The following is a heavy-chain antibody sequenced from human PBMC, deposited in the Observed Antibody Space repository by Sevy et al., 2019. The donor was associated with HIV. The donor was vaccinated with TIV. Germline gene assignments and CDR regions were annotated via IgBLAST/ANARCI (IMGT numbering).Heavy chain of an antibody. Sequence: ASVKVSCKVSGKSLTAFSMHWVRQAHGKGLEWMGSFDPEDGETIYAQKLQGRLTMTEDTSTDTAYMELSRLRSEDTAVYYCATTKDYYETSGSPFDYWGQGTLVTVSS. D-gene: IGHD3-22*01. CDR3: ATTKDYYETSGSPFDY. J-gene: IGHJ4*02. CDR2: FDPEDGET. V-gene: IGHV1-24*01. CDR1: GKSLTAFS.